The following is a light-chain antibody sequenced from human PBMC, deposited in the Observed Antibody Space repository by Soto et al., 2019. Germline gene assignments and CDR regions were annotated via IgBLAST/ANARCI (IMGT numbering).Light chain of an antibody. CDR1: QSVSSNY. CDR3: QQYGSSPLYT. CDR2: CAS. Sequence: EIVLTQSPGTLSLSPGESATLSCRASQSVSSNYLAWYQQKPGQAPRLLIYCASSRATGIPDRFSGSGSGTDFTLTISRLEPEDFAVYYCQQYGSSPLYTFGQGTKLEIK. V-gene: IGKV3-20*01. J-gene: IGKJ2*01.